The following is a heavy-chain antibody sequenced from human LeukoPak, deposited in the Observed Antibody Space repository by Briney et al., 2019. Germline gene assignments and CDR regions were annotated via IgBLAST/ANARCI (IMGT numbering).Heavy chain of an antibody. V-gene: IGHV3-74*01. J-gene: IGHJ4*02. CDR2: INTDGSSI. Sequence: GGSLRLSGAASGFTCSSYWIHWVRQAPGKGLVWVSRINTDGSSISYADSVKGRFTISRDNAKNTLYLQMNSLRAEDTAVYYCARGVAVAGIYYFDYWVQGTLVTVSS. CDR1: GFTCSSYW. CDR3: ARGVAVAGIYYFDY. D-gene: IGHD6-19*01.